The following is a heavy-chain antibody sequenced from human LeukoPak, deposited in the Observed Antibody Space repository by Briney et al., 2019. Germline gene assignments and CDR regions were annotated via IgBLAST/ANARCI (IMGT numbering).Heavy chain of an antibody. CDR1: GGSISSGDYY. D-gene: IGHD3-9*01. CDR3: ARTIPLPYYYFDY. V-gene: IGHV4-30-4*01. J-gene: IGHJ4*02. Sequence: PSETLSLTCTVSGGSISSGDYYWSWIRQPPGRGLEWIGYIYYSGSTYYNPSLKSRVTISVDTSKNQFSLKLSSVTAADTAVYYCARTIPLPYYYFDYWGQGTLVTVSS. CDR2: IYYSGST.